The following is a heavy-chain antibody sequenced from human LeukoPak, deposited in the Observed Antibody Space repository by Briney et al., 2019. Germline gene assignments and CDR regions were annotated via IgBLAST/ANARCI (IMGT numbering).Heavy chain of an antibody. D-gene: IGHD5-18*01. J-gene: IGHJ3*02. CDR2: INHSGST. V-gene: IGHV4-34*01. CDR1: GGSFSGYY. Sequence: SETLSLTCAVYGGSFSGYYWSWIRQPPGKGLEWIGEINHSGSTNYNPSLKSRVTISVDTSKNQFSLKLSSVTAADTAVYYCARVGFGSYGDAFDIWGQGTMVTVSS. CDR3: ARVGFGSYGDAFDI.